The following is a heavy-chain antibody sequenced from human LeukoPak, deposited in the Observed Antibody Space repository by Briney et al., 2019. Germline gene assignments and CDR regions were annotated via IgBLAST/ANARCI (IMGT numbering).Heavy chain of an antibody. J-gene: IGHJ4*02. CDR2: IYYSGST. CDR1: GGSISSYY. Sequence: SETLSLTCTVSGGSISSYYWSWIRQPPGKGLEWIGYIYYSGSTNYNPSLKSRVTISVDTSKNQFSLKLSSVTAADTAVYYCARVTNDYVWGSYRADNYYFGYWGQGTLVTVSS. D-gene: IGHD3-16*02. CDR3: ARVTNDYVWGSYRADNYYFGY. V-gene: IGHV4-59*01.